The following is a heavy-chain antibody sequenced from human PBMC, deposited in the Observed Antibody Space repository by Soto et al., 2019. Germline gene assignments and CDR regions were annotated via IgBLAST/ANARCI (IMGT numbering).Heavy chain of an antibody. CDR3: ARDTGLAPTVWRY. CDR1: GDSIRGGGHY. CDR2: VYHSGIT. V-gene: IGHV4-31*03. Sequence: QVQLQESGPGLVKPSQTLSLTCSVSGDSIRGGGHYWNWIRQLPAKGLEWIGYVYHSGITHYNPSLRGRLTISIDTSKNQFSLRLISVTAADTALYYCARDTGLAPTVWRYWGHGTQVTVSS. D-gene: IGHD4-17*01. J-gene: IGHJ4*03.